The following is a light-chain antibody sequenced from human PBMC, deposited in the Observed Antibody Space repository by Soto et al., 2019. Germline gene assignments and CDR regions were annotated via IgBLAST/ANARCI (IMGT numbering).Light chain of an antibody. V-gene: IGKV3-11*01. CDR2: RTS. CDR1: QSVSSD. CDR3: QQRSNWPRT. J-gene: IGKJ1*01. Sequence: EIVMTQSPATLPVSPGERATLSCRASQSVSSDLALYQQKPGQPPRLLIYRTSTRATGIPARFSGSGSGADFTLTISSLEPEDFAVYYCQQRSNWPRTFGQGTKVDI.